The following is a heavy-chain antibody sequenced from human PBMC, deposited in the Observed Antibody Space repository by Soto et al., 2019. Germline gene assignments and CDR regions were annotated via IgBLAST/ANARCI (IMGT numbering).Heavy chain of an antibody. V-gene: IGHV3-30-3*01. CDR1: GFTFSSYA. D-gene: IGHD6-19*01. J-gene: IGHJ6*02. Sequence: GGSLRLSCAASGFTFSSYAMHWVRQAPGKGLEWVAVISYDGSNKYYADSVKGRFTISRDNSKNTLYLQMNSLRAEDTAVYYCARGFHSSGWYYYYYYGMDVWGQGTTVTVSS. CDR3: ARGFHSSGWYYYYYYGMDV. CDR2: ISYDGSNK.